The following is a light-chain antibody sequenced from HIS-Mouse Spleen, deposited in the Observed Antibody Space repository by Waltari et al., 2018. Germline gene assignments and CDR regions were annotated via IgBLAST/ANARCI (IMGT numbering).Light chain of an antibody. CDR2: RNN. CDR3: AAWDDSLSGPV. Sequence: QSVLTQPPSASGTPGQRVTISCSGSSSNLGSHYVYWYQQLPGTAPKLLIYRNNKRPSGVPDRFSGSKSGTSASLAISGLRSEDEADYYCAAWDDSLSGPVFGGGTKLTVL. V-gene: IGLV1-47*01. J-gene: IGLJ3*02. CDR1: SSNLGSHY.